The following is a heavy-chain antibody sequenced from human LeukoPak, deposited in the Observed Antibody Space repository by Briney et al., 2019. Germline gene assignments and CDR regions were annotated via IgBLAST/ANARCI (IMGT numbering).Heavy chain of an antibody. J-gene: IGHJ4*02. CDR2: ISAYNGNT. V-gene: IGHV1-18*01. CDR3: ARAHVVRGVIIVDY. CDR1: GYTFTSYG. D-gene: IGHD3-10*01. Sequence: ASVKVSCKASGYTFTSYGISWVRQAPGQGLEWMGWISAYNGNTNYAQKLQGRATMTTDTSTSTAYMELRSLRSDDTAVYYCARAHVVRGVIIVDYWGQGTLVTVSS.